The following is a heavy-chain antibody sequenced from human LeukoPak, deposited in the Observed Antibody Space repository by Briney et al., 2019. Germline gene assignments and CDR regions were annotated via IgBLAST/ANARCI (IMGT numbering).Heavy chain of an antibody. CDR3: ARGYYDSSGYYDPYFDY. J-gene: IGHJ4*02. V-gene: IGHV1-69*05. D-gene: IGHD3-22*01. CDR2: IIPIFGTA. Sequence: ASVKVSCKASGGTFSSYAISWVRQAPGQGLEWMGGIIPIFGTANYAQKFQGRVTITTDESTSTAYMELSSLRSEDTAVYYCARGYYDSSGYYDPYFDYWGQGTLVTVSS. CDR1: GGTFSSYA.